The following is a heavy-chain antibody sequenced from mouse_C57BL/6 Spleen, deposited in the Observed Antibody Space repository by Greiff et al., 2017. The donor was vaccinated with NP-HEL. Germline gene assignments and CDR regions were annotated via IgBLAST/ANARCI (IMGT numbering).Heavy chain of an antibody. J-gene: IGHJ2*01. CDR3: TDGRGDY. Sequence: EVKVEESGGGLVQPGGSMKLSCVASGFTFSNYWMNWVRQSPEKGLEWVAQIRLKSVNYATHYAESVKGRFTISRDDSKSSVYLQMNNLRAEDTGIYYCTDGRGDYWGQGTTLTVSS. CDR2: IRLKSVNYAT. CDR1: GFTFSNYW. V-gene: IGHV6-3*01.